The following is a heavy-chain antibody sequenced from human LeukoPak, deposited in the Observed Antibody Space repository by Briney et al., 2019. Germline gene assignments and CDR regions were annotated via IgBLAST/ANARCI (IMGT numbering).Heavy chain of an antibody. Sequence: SETLSLTCGVYGGSFSGYYWSWIRQPPGKGVEWIGEINHSGSTNYNPSLKSRVTISVDTSKNQLSLKLSSVTAADTAVYYCARDWNDWQQLEGYNWFDPWGQGTLVTVSS. V-gene: IGHV4-34*01. CDR2: INHSGST. D-gene: IGHD6-13*01. CDR1: GGSFSGYY. CDR3: ARDWNDWQQLEGYNWFDP. J-gene: IGHJ5*02.